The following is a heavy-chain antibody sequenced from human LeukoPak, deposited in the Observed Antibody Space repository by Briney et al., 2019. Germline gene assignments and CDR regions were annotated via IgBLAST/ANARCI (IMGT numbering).Heavy chain of an antibody. Sequence: PGGSLRLSCAASGFTFSSYAMSWVRQAPGKGLEWVANIKQDGSEKYYVDSVKGRFTISRDNAKNSLYLQMNSLRAEDTAVYYCARVRVGAYDFEYWGQGALVTVSS. CDR3: ARVRVGAYDFEY. V-gene: IGHV3-7*01. D-gene: IGHD3-10*01. CDR1: GFTFSSYA. J-gene: IGHJ4*02. CDR2: IKQDGSEK.